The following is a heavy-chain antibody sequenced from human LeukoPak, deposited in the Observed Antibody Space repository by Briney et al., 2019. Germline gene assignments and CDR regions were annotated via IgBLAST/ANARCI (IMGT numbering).Heavy chain of an antibody. D-gene: IGHD6-19*01. J-gene: IGHJ4*02. CDR1: EFTFSSHD. CDR2: ISGSGGST. V-gene: IGHV3-23*01. Sequence: GGSLRLSCAASEFTFSSHDMSWVRQAPGKGLEWVSAISGSGGSTYYADSVKGRFTISRDDSKNTLYLQMNSRRAEDTAIYYCAKDLVSGYSSIYYFDYWGQGTLVTVSS. CDR3: AKDLVSGYSSIYYFDY.